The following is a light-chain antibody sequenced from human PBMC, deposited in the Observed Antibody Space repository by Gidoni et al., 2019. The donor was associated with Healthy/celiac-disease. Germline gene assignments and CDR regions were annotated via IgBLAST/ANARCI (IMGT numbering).Light chain of an antibody. CDR2: AAS. CDR1: QGISSY. J-gene: IGKJ1*01. CDR3: QQHNSYPWT. V-gene: IGKV1-9*01. Sequence: DIHLTQSPSFLSASVGDRVTITCRASQGISSYLAWYQQKPGKAPKLLIYAASTLQRGVPSRFSGSGSGTEFTLTISSLQPEDFATYYCQQHNSYPWTFGQGTKVEIK.